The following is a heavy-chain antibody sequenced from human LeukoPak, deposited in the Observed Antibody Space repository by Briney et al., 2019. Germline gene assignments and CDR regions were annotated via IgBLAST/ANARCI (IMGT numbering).Heavy chain of an antibody. D-gene: IGHD6-13*01. CDR3: ARRKAAAGRKSNWFDP. CDR2: IYYSGST. Sequence: SETLSLTCTVSGGSISSYYWSWIRQPPGKGLEWIGYIYYSGSTNYNPSLKSRVTISVDTSKNQFSLKLSSVTAADTAVYYCARRKAAAGRKSNWFDPWGQGTLVTVSS. V-gene: IGHV4-59*01. J-gene: IGHJ5*02. CDR1: GGSISSYY.